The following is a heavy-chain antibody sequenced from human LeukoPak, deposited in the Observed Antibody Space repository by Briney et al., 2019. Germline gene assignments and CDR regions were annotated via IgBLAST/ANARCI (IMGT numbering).Heavy chain of an antibody. CDR2: ISHDGSNK. D-gene: IGHD5-12*01. CDR3: AKGKYSGYDLEPENFDY. J-gene: IGHJ4*02. V-gene: IGHV3-30*18. Sequence: GGSLRLSCAASGFTFSSYGMHWVRQAPGKGLEWVAVISHDGSNKYYADSVKGRFTISRDNSKNTLYLQMNSLRAEDTAVYYCAKGKYSGYDLEPENFDYWGQGTLVTVSS. CDR1: GFTFSSYG.